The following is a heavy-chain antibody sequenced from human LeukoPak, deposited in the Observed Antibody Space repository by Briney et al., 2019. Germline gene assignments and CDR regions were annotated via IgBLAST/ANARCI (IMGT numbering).Heavy chain of an antibody. V-gene: IGHV3-23*01. CDR1: GFTFSNYE. Sequence: GGSLRLSCAASGFTFSNYEMNWVRQAPGKGLERVSAISGSGGSTYYADSVKGRFTISRDNSKNTLYLQMNSLRAEDTAVYYCAKALDYYDSSGYYDYWGQGTLVTVSS. J-gene: IGHJ4*02. CDR3: AKALDYYDSSGYYDY. CDR2: ISGSGGST. D-gene: IGHD3-22*01.